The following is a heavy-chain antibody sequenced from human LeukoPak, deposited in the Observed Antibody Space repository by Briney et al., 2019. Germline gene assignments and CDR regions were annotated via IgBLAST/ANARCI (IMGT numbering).Heavy chain of an antibody. J-gene: IGHJ6*02. CDR3: ARADIVVVPPARGGADYYYYGMDV. V-gene: IGHV1-18*01. CDR1: GYTFTSYG. Sequence: ASVKVSCKTSGYTFTSYGINWVRHAPGQGLEWMGWISAYNGNRNYAQKLQGRVTMTTDTSTSTAYMEMRSLRSEDTAVYYCARADIVVVPPARGGADYYYYGMDVWGQGTTVTVSS. D-gene: IGHD2-2*01. CDR2: ISAYNGNR.